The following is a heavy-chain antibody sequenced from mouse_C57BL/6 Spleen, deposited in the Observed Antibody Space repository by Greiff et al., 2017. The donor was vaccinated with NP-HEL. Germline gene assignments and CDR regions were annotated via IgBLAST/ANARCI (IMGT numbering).Heavy chain of an antibody. CDR2: INPGSGGT. CDR3: ACNYGYAMDY. D-gene: IGHD2-1*01. CDR1: GYAFTNYL. J-gene: IGHJ4*01. V-gene: IGHV1-54*01. Sequence: VQLQQSGAELVRPGASVKVSCKASGYAFTNYLIEWVKQRPGQGLEWIGVINPGSGGTNYNEKFKGKATLTADKSSSTAYMQLSSLTSEDSAVYFCACNYGYAMDYWGQGTSVTVSS.